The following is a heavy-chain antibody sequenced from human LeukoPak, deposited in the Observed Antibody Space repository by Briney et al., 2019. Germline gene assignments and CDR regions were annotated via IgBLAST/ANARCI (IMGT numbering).Heavy chain of an antibody. D-gene: IGHD6-19*01. CDR1: GFTFSSYA. CDR2: ISDSGGST. J-gene: IGHJ1*01. CDR3: AKDKDGGWYPEYFQH. Sequence: PGGSLRLSCAATGFTFSSYAMSWVRQAPGKGLEWVSSISDSGGSTYYADSVRGRFTISRDNSKNTLYLQMNSLRAEDTAVYYCAKDKDGGWYPEYFQHWGQGTLVTVSS. V-gene: IGHV3-23*01.